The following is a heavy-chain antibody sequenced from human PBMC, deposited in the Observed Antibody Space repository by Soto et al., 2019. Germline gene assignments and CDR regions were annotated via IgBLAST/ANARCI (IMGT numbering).Heavy chain of an antibody. CDR2: IIPIFGTA. CDR1: GGTFSSYA. Sequence: QVQLVQSGAEVKKPGSSVKVSCKASGGTFSSYAISWVRQAPGQGLEWMGGIIPIFGTANYAQKFQGRVTITADESTSTAYMELSSLISEDTAVYYCARSQGSYYYDSSGYRSWFDPWGQGTLVTVSS. J-gene: IGHJ5*02. CDR3: ARSQGSYYYDSSGYRSWFDP. V-gene: IGHV1-69*01. D-gene: IGHD3-22*01.